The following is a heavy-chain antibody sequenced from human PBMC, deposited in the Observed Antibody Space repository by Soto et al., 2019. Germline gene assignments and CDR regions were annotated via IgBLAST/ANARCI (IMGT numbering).Heavy chain of an antibody. J-gene: IGHJ4*02. V-gene: IGHV1-3*01. Sequence: ASVKVSCKASGYTFTSYAIHWVRQAPGQRLEWMGWINAGNGNTKYSQKFQGRVTITRDSSASTAYMELSSLRSEDTAVYYCARQELTTMIVVVIGTFDYWGQGTLVTVSS. CDR1: GYTFTSYA. D-gene: IGHD3-22*01. CDR2: INAGNGNT. CDR3: ARQELTTMIVVVIGTFDY.